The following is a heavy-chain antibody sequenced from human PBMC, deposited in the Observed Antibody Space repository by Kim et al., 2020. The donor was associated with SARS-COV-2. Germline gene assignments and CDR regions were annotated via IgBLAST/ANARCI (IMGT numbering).Heavy chain of an antibody. J-gene: IGHJ4*02. CDR2: ISGSGAIT. D-gene: IGHD2-21*02. CDR1: GFTFSSNA. Sequence: GGSLRLSCAASGFTFSSNAMSWVRQAPGKGLEWVSVISGSGAITYYADSVKGRFTISRDNSKNTLYLQMDSLRAEDTAVYYCAKREVTGTKFFDYWGQGTLVTVSS. V-gene: IGHV3-23*01. CDR3: AKREVTGTKFFDY.